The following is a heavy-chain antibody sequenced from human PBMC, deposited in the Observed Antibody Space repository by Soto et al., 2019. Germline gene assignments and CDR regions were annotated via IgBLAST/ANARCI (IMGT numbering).Heavy chain of an antibody. V-gene: IGHV3-23*01. Sequence: GGSLRLSCAASGFTFSSYAMSWVRQAPGKGLEWVSAISGSGGSTYYADSVKGRFTISRDNSKNTLYLQMNSLTAEDTAVYYCAKDSNYYDSSGYPSFDYWGQGTPVTVSS. D-gene: IGHD3-22*01. CDR2: ISGSGGST. J-gene: IGHJ4*02. CDR3: AKDSNYYDSSGYPSFDY. CDR1: GFTFSSYA.